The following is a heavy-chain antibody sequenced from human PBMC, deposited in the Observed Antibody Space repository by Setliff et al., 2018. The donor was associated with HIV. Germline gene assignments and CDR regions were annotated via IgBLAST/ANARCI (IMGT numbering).Heavy chain of an antibody. CDR1: GYTFTSYA. CDR3: VREVRAAYKGPLWFGQSDPRPDTFDI. D-gene: IGHD3-10*01. V-gene: IGHV1-3*01. Sequence: ASVKVSCKASGYTFTSYAMHWVRQAPGQRLEWMGWIHAGNGYTNYAQNFQGWVTMTRDTSITTAYMELSRLTSDDTALYFCVREVRAAYKGPLWFGQSDPRPDTFDIWGQGTMVTVSS. J-gene: IGHJ3*02. CDR2: IHAGNGYT.